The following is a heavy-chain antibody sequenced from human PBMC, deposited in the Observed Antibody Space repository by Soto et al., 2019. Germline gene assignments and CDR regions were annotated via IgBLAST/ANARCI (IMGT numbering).Heavy chain of an antibody. CDR3: AKGARSTWIDH. CDR2: ISAGGATT. Sequence: GGSLRLSCAASGFTFSSYGMSWVRQAPGKGLEWVSSISAGGATTYHADSVKGRFTISRDNSKNTLYLQMNSLRVEDTAVYYCAKGARSTWIDHCGQGTLVTVSS. J-gene: IGHJ4*02. CDR1: GFTFSSYG. V-gene: IGHV3-23*01. D-gene: IGHD2-2*01.